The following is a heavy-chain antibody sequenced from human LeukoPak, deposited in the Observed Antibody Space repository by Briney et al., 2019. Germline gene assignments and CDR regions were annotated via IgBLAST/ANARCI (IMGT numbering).Heavy chain of an antibody. V-gene: IGHV3-21*01. D-gene: IGHD1-1*01. CDR1: GFTFSSYS. Sequence: GGSLRLSCAASGFTFSSYSMNWVRQAPGKGLEWVSSISSSSSYIYYADSVKGRFTISRDNAKNSLYLQMNSLRAENTAVYYCARWARNDPAAIDYWGQGTLVTVSS. J-gene: IGHJ4*02. CDR3: ARWARNDPAAIDY. CDR2: ISSSSSYI.